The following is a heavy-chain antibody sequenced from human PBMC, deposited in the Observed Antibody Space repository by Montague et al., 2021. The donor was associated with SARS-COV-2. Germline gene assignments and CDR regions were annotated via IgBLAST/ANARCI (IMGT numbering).Heavy chain of an antibody. CDR1: GDSISYYY. J-gene: IGHJ4*02. CDR3: ARDVVNHLGTFDY. Sequence: SETLSLTCTVSGDSISYYYWSWIRQPAGKGLEWIGSVYDSGSTNYNPSLKSRVTMSVDTSKSQFSLKLSSVTAADTAVYYCARDVVNHLGTFDYWGRGTLVTVSS. V-gene: IGHV4-4*07. CDR2: VYDSGST. D-gene: IGHD4-23*01.